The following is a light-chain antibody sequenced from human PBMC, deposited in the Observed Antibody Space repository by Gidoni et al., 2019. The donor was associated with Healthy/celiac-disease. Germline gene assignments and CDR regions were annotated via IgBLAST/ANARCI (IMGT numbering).Light chain of an antibody. V-gene: IGKV2D-29*02. CDR3: MRIT. CDR2: EVS. J-gene: IGKJ3*01. Sequence: KPGQSPQLLIYEVSNRFSGVPDRFSGSGSGTDFTLKIGRVEAEDVGVYYCMRITFGPGTKVDIK.